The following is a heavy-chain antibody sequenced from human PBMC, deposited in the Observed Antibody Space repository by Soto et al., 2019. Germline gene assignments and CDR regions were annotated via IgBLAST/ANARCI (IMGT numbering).Heavy chain of an antibody. CDR2: IYWDDDK. D-gene: IGHD3-10*01. CDR1: GFSLSTSGVG. V-gene: IGHV2-5*02. J-gene: IGHJ6*03. CDR3: AHSKRVRGVTPNYYYFMDV. Sequence: GSGPTLVNPTQTLTLTCTFSGFSLSTSGVGVGWIRQPPGKALEWLALIYWDDDKRYSPSLKSRLTITKDTSKNQVVLTMTNMDPVDTATYYCAHSKRVRGVTPNYYYFMDVWAKGTTVTVSS.